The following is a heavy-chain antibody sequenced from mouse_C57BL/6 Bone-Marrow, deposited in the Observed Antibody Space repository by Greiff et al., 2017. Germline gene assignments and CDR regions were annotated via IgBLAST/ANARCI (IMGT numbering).Heavy chain of an antibody. CDR3: AGELGRIYYAMDY. D-gene: IGHD4-1*01. Sequence: QVHVKQSGAELAKPGASVKLSCKASGYTFTSYWMHWVKQRPGQGLEWIGYINPSSGYTKYNQKFKDKATLTADKSSSTAYMQLSSLTYEDSEVYYCAGELGRIYYAMDYWGQGTSVTVSS. V-gene: IGHV1-7*01. J-gene: IGHJ4*01. CDR2: INPSSGYT. CDR1: GYTFTSYW.